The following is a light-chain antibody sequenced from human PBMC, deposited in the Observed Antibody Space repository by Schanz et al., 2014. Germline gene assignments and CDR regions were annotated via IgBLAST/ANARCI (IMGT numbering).Light chain of an antibody. J-gene: IGKJ1*01. CDR2: GAS. Sequence: EIVLTQSPGTLSLSPRERATLSCRASQTVSSRDLAWYQQKPGQAPRLLIYGASTRATGTPDRFSGSGSGTDFTLTISRLEPEDFAVYYCQQYGSSPQTFGQGTKVEIK. V-gene: IGKV3-20*01. CDR1: QTVSSRD. CDR3: QQYGSSPQT.